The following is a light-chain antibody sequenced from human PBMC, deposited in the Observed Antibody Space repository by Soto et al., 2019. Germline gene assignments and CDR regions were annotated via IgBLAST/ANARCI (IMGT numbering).Light chain of an antibody. V-gene: IGKV1-17*01. Sequence: DIQMTQSPSTLSASVGDRVTITCRASQDIRNDLGWYQQKPGKAPKLLIYAASSLQSGVPSRFRGSESGAVFTLTISSLQPEDFATYYCQQYNSFWVTFGGGTKVDIK. CDR1: QDIRND. J-gene: IGKJ4*01. CDR3: QQYNSFWVT. CDR2: AAS.